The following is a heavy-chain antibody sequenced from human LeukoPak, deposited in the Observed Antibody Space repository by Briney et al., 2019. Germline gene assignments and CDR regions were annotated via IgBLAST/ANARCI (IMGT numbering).Heavy chain of an antibody. CDR2: IHYSGST. Sequence: SETLSLTCSVSGDSISSSSSYYWGWIRQSPGKGLEWIGYIHYSGSTSYNPSLKSRVTISVDTSKNQISLKVRSATAADTAVYYCARTTEDCSSTSCYQYWFDPWGQGTLVTVSS. CDR3: ARTTEDCSSTSCYQYWFDP. J-gene: IGHJ5*02. V-gene: IGHV4-61*05. CDR1: GDSISSSSSYY. D-gene: IGHD2-2*01.